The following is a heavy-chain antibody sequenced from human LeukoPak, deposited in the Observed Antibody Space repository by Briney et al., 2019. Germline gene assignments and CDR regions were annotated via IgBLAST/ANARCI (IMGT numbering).Heavy chain of an antibody. D-gene: IGHD3-22*01. CDR1: GGSISSGDYY. CDR3: ARDQYYDSSGSDAFDI. V-gene: IGHV4-61*08. CDR2: IYYSGST. J-gene: IGHJ3*02. Sequence: SETLSLTCTVSGGSISSGDYYWSWIRQPPGKGLEWIGYIYYSGSTNYNPSLKSRVTISVDTSKNQFSLKLSSVTAADTAVYYCARDQYYDSSGSDAFDIWGQGTMVTVSS.